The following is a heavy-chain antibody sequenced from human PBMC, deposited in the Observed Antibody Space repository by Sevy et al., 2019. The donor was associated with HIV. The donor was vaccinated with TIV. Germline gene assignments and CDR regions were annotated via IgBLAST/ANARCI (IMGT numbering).Heavy chain of an antibody. J-gene: IGHJ4*02. V-gene: IGHV3-48*03. CDR1: GFIFSSYE. CDR3: ARDLSPTATTMAHFVN. Sequence: GGSLRLSCAASGFIFSSYEMNWVRQAPGKGLEWISYISNSGSALYYSDSVEGRFTISRDNAKYSLYLQMNSLRAEDTAVYYCARDLSPTATTMAHFVNWGQGTLVTASS. CDR2: ISNSGSAL. D-gene: IGHD4-17*01.